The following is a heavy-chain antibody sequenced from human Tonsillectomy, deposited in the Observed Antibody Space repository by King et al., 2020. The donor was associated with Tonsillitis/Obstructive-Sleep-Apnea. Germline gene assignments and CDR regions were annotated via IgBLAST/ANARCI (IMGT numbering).Heavy chain of an antibody. D-gene: IGHD2-15*01. CDR1: GFAVSSNY. V-gene: IGHV3-53*01. CDR3: AREESVDDAFDV. Sequence: VQLVESGGGLIQPGGSLRLSCAAAGFAVSSNYMTWVRQAPGKGLEWVSLMYSGGRAYYADSVQGRFTISRDNSKNTLYLQINSLRAEDTAVYFCAREESVDDAFDVWGQGTMVTVSS. CDR2: MYSGGRA. J-gene: IGHJ3*01.